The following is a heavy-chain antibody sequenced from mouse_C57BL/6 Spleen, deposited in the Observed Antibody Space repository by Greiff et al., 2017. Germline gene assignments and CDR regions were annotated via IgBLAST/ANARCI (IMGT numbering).Heavy chain of an antibody. D-gene: IGHD1-1*01. J-gene: IGHJ4*01. CDR1: GYTFTSYW. Sequence: QVQLQQSGAELVRPGSSVKLSCKASGYTFTSYWMHWVKQRPIQGLEWIGNIDPSDSETHYNQKFKDKATLTVDKSSSTAYMQLSSLTSEDSAVYYCAREIYYGSSYSYAMDYWGQGTSVTVSS. CDR2: IDPSDSET. V-gene: IGHV1-52*01. CDR3: AREIYYGSSYSYAMDY.